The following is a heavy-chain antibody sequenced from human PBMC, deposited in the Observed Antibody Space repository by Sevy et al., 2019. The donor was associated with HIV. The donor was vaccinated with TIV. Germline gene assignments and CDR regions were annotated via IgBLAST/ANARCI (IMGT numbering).Heavy chain of an antibody. J-gene: IGHJ6*02. CDR1: GGSISSYY. Sequence: SETLSLTCTVSGGSISSYYWSWIRQPPGKGLEWIGYIYYSGSTNYNPSLKSRVTISVDTSKNQFSLKLSSVTAADTAVYYCARDLGEGLRLGGDYYYYGMDVWGQGTMVTVSS. V-gene: IGHV4-59*13. CDR2: IYYSGST. D-gene: IGHD5-12*01. CDR3: ARDLGEGLRLGGDYYYYGMDV.